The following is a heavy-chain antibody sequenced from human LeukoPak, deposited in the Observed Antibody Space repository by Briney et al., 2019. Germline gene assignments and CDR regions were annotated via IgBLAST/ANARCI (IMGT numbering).Heavy chain of an antibody. CDR1: GGSISSSSYY. J-gene: IGHJ6*03. CDR3: ARVPANPRYYYYYMDV. D-gene: IGHD4/OR15-4a*01. CDR2: IYYSGST. Sequence: PSETLSLTCTVSGGSISSSSYYWGWIRQPPGKGLEWIGCIYYSGSTYYNPSLKSRVTISVDTSKNQFSLKLSSVTAADTAVYYCARVPANPRYYYYYMDVWGKGTTVTVSS. V-gene: IGHV4-39*07.